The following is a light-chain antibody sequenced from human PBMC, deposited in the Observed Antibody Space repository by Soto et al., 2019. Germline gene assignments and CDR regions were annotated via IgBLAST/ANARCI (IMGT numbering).Light chain of an antibody. CDR3: SSHTISSALQV. V-gene: IGLV2-14*01. CDR1: ISDFVVYNY. J-gene: IGLJ1*01. Sequence: QSVLTQAACVSGCPGQSITISCTGTISDFVVYNYVSWYQQHPGKAPKLMIYGVSNRPSGVSNRFSGSKSGNTASLTISGLQADDEADYYCSSHTISSALQVFGTGTKVTVL. CDR2: GVS.